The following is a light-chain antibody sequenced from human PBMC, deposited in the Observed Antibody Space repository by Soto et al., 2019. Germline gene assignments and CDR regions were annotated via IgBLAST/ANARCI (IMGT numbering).Light chain of an antibody. CDR2: RAS. Sequence: EIVMTQSPATLFLSPGQRATLSCRASQSINRNLAWYQQKPGQAPRLFIFRASSRANGLPARFSGGGSGTDYILTISSLQPADFAVYYCQQYNNWPSATFGGGTKVDIK. CDR1: QSINRN. J-gene: IGKJ4*01. V-gene: IGKV3-15*01. CDR3: QQYNNWPSAT.